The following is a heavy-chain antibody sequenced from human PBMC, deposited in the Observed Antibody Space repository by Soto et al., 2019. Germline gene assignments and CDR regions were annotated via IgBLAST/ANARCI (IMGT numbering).Heavy chain of an antibody. D-gene: IGHD1-26*01. CDR3: AKLPVDLVGAPIDY. Sequence: SLRLSCAASGFTFSSYAMSWVRQAPGKGLEWVSAISGSGGSTYYADSVKGRFTISRDNSKNTLYLQMNSLRAEDTAVYYCAKLPVDLVGAPIDYWGQGTLVTVSS. CDR1: GFTFSSYA. J-gene: IGHJ4*02. CDR2: ISGSGGST. V-gene: IGHV3-23*01.